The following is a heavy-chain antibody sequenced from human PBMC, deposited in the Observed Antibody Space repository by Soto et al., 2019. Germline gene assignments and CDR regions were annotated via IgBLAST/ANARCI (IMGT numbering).Heavy chain of an antibody. CDR2: ISYDGSNK. J-gene: IGHJ4*02. V-gene: IGHV3-30-3*01. CDR3: AKGLYWYISGCAY. CDR1: GFTFSSNA. Sequence: GGSLRLSCAASGFTFSSNAMHWVRQAPGKGLEWVAVISYDGSNKYYADSVKGRFTISRDNSKNTLYLQMNSLRAEDTALYYCAKGLYWYISGCAYWGQGTLVTVSS. D-gene: IGHD6-19*01.